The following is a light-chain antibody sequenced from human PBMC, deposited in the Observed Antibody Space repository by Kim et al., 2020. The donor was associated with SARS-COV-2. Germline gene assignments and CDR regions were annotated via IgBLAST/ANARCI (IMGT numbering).Light chain of an antibody. V-gene: IGLV3-21*04. CDR1: NIGSKS. CDR3: QVWDSSSDQSVV. CDR2: YDS. Sequence: PGKTARITCGGNNIGSKSVHWYQQKPGQAPVLVIYYDSDRPSGIPERFSGSNSGNTATLTISRVEAGDEADYYCQVWDSSSDQSVVFGGGTKLTVL. J-gene: IGLJ2*01.